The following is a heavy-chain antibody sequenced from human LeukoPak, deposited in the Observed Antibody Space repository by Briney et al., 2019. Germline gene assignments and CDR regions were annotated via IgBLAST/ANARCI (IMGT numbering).Heavy chain of an antibody. J-gene: IGHJ4*02. CDR1: GGSISSHY. CDR3: ASGYTMITAWTFDY. D-gene: IGHD3-22*01. Sequence: PSETLSLTCTVSGGSISSHYWSWIRRPPGKGLEWIGYIYYSGSTNYNPSLKSRVTISVDTSKNQFSLKLSSVTAADTAVYYCASGYTMITAWTFDYWGQGTLVTVSS. V-gene: IGHV4-59*11. CDR2: IYYSGST.